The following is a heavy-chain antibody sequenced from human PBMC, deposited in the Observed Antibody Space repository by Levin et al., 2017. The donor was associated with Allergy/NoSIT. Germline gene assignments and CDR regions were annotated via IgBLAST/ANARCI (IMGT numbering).Heavy chain of an antibody. V-gene: IGHV3-53*01. D-gene: IGHD3-10*01. Sequence: GESLKISCAASGFTVSSNYMSWVRQAPGKGLEWVSVIYSGGSTYYADSVKGRFTISRDNSKNTLYLQMNSLRAEDTAVYYCARDLGVRGSRYYYYYMDVWGKGTTVTVSS. CDR3: ARDLGVRGSRYYYYYMDV. J-gene: IGHJ6*03. CDR2: IYSGGST. CDR1: GFTVSSNY.